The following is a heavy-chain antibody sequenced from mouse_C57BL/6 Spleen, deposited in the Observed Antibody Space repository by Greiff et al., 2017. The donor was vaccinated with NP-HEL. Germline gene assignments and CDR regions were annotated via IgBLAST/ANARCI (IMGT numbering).Heavy chain of an antibody. Sequence: VQLQQSGPELVKPGASVKISCKASGYSFTDYNMNWVKQSNGKSLEWIGVINPNYGTTSYNQKFKGRATLTVDQSSSTAYMQLNSLTSEDSAVYYCARNYGSSYVQYFDYWGKGTTLTVSS. J-gene: IGHJ2*01. D-gene: IGHD1-1*01. CDR1: GYSFTDYN. V-gene: IGHV1-39*01. CDR2: INPNYGTT. CDR3: ARNYGSSYVQYFDY.